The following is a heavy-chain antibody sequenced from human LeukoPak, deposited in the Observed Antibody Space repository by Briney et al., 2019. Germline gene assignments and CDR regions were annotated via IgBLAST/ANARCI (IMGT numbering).Heavy chain of an antibody. J-gene: IGHJ6*02. CDR3: ARSRSGYQLLPYYYYGMDV. D-gene: IGHD2-2*01. V-gene: IGHV4-34*01. CDR1: GGSFSGYY. CDR2: INHSGST. Sequence: SETLSLTCAVYGGSFSGYYWSWIRQPPGKGLEWIGEINHSGSTNYNPSLKSRVTISVDTSKNQFSLKLSSVTAADTAVYYCARSRSGYQLLPYYYYGMDVWGQGTTVTVSS.